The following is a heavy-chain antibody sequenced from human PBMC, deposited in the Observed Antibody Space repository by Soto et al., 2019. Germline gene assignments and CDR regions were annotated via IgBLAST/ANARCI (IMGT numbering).Heavy chain of an antibody. V-gene: IGHV1-69*13. J-gene: IGHJ4*02. Sequence: GASVKVSCKASGGTFSSYAISWVRQAPGQGLEWMGGIIPIFGTANYAQKFQGRVTITADESTSTAYMELSSLRSEDTAVYYCARDRVTGDMVRGELDYWGQGTLVTVSS. CDR1: GGTFSSYA. CDR2: IIPIFGTA. CDR3: ARDRVTGDMVRGELDY. D-gene: IGHD3-10*01.